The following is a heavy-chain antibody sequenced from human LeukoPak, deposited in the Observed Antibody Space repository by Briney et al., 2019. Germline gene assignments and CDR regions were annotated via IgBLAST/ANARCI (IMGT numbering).Heavy chain of an antibody. J-gene: IGHJ2*01. CDR2: LYSGSDT. Sequence: GGFLRLSCAASGFTVSTNYMNWVRQAPGKGLEWVSILYSGSDTYYADSVKRRFTISRDSSKNILSLQMNNLRAEDTAVYYCARVGDHFHWYLDLWGRGTLVTVSS. V-gene: IGHV3-53*01. CDR1: GFTVSTNY. CDR3: ARVGDHFHWYLDL. D-gene: IGHD3-10*01.